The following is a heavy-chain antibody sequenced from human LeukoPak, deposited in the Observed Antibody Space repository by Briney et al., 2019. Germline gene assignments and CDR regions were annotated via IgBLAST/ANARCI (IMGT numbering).Heavy chain of an antibody. V-gene: IGHV3-66*02. CDR3: TRDSLFGVVSESNGPFDY. J-gene: IGHJ4*02. CDR2: IYSGGRT. CDR1: GFPVSSNY. Sequence: GGSLRLSCAASGFPVSSNYMGWVRQAPGKGLEWVSVIYSGGRTYYADSVKGRFTISRDNSKNTLYLQMNSLRAEDTAVYYCTRDSLFGVVSESNGPFDYWGQGTLVTVSS. D-gene: IGHD3-3*02.